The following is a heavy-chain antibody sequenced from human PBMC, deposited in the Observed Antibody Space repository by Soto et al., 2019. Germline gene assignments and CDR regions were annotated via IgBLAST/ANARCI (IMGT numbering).Heavy chain of an antibody. CDR2: LYDVDGS. CDR1: GLTVSGKKY. V-gene: IGHV3-53*01. CDR3: ATWHEREHAYDV. D-gene: IGHD1-1*01. J-gene: IGHJ3*01. Sequence: VGSLRLSCAASGLTVSGKKYVAWVRQAPGKGLEWVSALYDVDGSFYSDAVKGRFTTSSDSSKTTVYLQMNDLRPADTAVYYCATWHEREHAYDVWGQGTTVTVSS.